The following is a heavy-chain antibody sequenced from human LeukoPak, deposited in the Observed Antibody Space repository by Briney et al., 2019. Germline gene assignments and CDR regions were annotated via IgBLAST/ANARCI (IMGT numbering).Heavy chain of an antibody. CDR1: GYTFTGYY. D-gene: IGHD6-19*01. CDR3: ARDQITVAGTGFDY. CDR2: INPNSGGT. V-gene: IGHV1-2*02. J-gene: IGHJ4*02. Sequence: ASVKVSCKASGYTFTGYYMHWVRQAPGQGLEWMGWINPNSGGTNYAQKFQGRVTMTRDTSISTAYMELSRLRSDDTAVYYRARDQITVAGTGFDYWGQGTLVTVSS.